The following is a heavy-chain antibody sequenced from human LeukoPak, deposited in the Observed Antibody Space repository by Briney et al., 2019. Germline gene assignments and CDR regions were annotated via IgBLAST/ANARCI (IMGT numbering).Heavy chain of an antibody. CDR2: ISFDERNK. CDR1: GFSFGSND. D-gene: IGHD2-21*02. J-gene: IGHJ4*02. V-gene: IGHV3-30*18. Sequence: PGGSLRLSCAASGFSFGSNDMHWVRQAPGKGLEWVANISFDERNKYYADSVKGRFTISRDNSKNTVYLQMSSLRAEDTAVYYCAKDRSTVTAFDYWGQGTLVTVSS. CDR3: AKDRSTVTAFDY.